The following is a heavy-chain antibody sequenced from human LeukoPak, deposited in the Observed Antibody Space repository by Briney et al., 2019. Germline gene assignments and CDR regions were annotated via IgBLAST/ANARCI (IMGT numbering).Heavy chain of an antibody. CDR1: GGTFSSYA. CDR2: IIPIFGTA. CDR3: ATAGGNFWSGYTPDYYYMDV. D-gene: IGHD3-3*01. V-gene: IGHV1-69*13. J-gene: IGHJ6*03. Sequence: SVKVSCKASGGTFSSYAISWVRQAPGQGLEWMGGIIPIFGTANYAQKFQGRVTITADESTSTAYMELSSLRSEDTAVYYCATAGGNFWSGYTPDYYYMDVWGKGTTVTVSS.